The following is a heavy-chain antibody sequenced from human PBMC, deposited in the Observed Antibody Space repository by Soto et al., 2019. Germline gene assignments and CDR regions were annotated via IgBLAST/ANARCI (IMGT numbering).Heavy chain of an antibody. CDR3: ARGATKIVVVPAAMLGYDAFDI. J-gene: IGHJ3*02. V-gene: IGHV1-3*01. CDR2: INAGNGNT. CDR1: GYTFTTYG. Sequence: ASVKVSCKASGYTFTTYGLHWVRQAPGQRLEWMGWINAGNGNTKYSQKFQGRVTITRDTSASTAYMELSSLRSEDTAVYYCARGATKIVVVPAAMLGYDAFDIWGQGTMVTVSS. D-gene: IGHD2-2*01.